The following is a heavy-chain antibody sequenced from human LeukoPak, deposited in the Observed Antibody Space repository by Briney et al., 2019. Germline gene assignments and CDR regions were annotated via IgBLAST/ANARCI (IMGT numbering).Heavy chain of an antibody. Sequence: PGGTLRLSCAASEFTFSSYGMSWVRQAPGKGLEWVSAISGSGGSTYYADSVKGRFTISRDNSKNTLYLQMNSLRAEDTAVYYCAKGGCSSTSCYSKWADSQYGGFDYWGQGTLVTVSS. CDR1: EFTFSSYG. CDR2: ISGSGGST. J-gene: IGHJ4*02. V-gene: IGHV3-23*01. D-gene: IGHD2-2*01. CDR3: AKGGCSSTSCYSKWADSQYGGFDY.